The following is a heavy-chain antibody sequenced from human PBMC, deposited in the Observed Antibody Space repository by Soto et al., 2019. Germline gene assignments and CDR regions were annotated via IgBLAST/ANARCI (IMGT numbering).Heavy chain of an antibody. V-gene: IGHV3-23*01. J-gene: IGHJ4*02. CDR2: ISGSGYQT. CDR1: GFTFNSYA. Sequence: EVQLLESGGGFLQPGGSQRLSCVASGFTFNSYAMSWVRQTPEKGLEWVSAISGSGYQTYYAQSVQGRFTISRNNSKSTVYLQMNGLRAEDSATYYCAKGGYFDASGGCANFWGQGTLVTVSS. D-gene: IGHD3-22*01. CDR3: AKGGYFDASGGCANF.